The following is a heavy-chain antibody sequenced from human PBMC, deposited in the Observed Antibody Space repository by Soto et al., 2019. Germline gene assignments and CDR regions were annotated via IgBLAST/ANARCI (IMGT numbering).Heavy chain of an antibody. Sequence: GASVKVSCKASGYTFTSYGISWVRQAPGQGLEWMGWISAYNGNTNYAQKLQGRVTMTTDTSTSTAYMELRSLRSDDTAVYCCARAQSSHSRTYYCTNGVCYGGNWFDPWGQGTLVTVSS. CDR3: ARAQSSHSRTYYCTNGVCYGGNWFDP. V-gene: IGHV1-18*01. CDR2: ISAYNGNT. D-gene: IGHD2-8*01. J-gene: IGHJ5*02. CDR1: GYTFTSYG.